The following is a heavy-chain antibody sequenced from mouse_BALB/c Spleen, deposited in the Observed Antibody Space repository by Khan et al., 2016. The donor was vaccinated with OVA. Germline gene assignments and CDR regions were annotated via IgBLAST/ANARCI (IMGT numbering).Heavy chain of an antibody. J-gene: IGHJ2*01. D-gene: IGHD4-1*01. Sequence: EVKLVESGGGLVQPGGSRKLSCAASGFTFSSFGMHWVRQAPEKGLEWVAYINSGSTTIYYADPVKGRFTISIDNPKNTLFLQLNSLTSEDTAMDYCARGNWAYWGQGTTLTVSS. CDR3: ARGNWAY. CDR1: GFTFSSFG. V-gene: IGHV5-17*02. CDR2: INSGSTTI.